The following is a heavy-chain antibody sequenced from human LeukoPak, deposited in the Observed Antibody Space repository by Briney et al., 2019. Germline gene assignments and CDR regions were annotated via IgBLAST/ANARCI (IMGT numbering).Heavy chain of an antibody. D-gene: IGHD3-10*01. J-gene: IGHJ3*02. CDR3: AKPMVRGSKGAFDI. Sequence: GASVKVSCKASGYTFTGYYMHWVRQAPGQGLEWMGWINPNSGGTNYAQKFQGRVTMTRDTSISTAYMELSRLRSDDTAVYYCAKPMVRGSKGAFDIWGQGTMVTVSS. CDR1: GYTFTGYY. CDR2: INPNSGGT. V-gene: IGHV1-2*02.